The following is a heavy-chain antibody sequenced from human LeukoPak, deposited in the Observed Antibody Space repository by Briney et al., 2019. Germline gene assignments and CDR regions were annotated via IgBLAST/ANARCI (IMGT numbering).Heavy chain of an antibody. CDR3: ARGANDAFDI. Sequence: PSETLSLTCAVSGYSLSSGYYWGWIRQPAGKGLEWIGRIYTSGSTNYNPSLKSRVTMSVDTSKNQFSLKLSSVTAADTAVYYCARGANDAFDIWGQGTMVTVSS. J-gene: IGHJ3*02. CDR1: GYSLSSGYY. CDR2: IYTSGST. V-gene: IGHV4-4*07.